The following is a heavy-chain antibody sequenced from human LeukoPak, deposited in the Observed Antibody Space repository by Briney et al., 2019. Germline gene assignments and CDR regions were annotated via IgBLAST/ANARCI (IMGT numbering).Heavy chain of an antibody. CDR3: ARHNYYGSGSYYTAHFDY. J-gene: IGHJ4*02. V-gene: IGHV4-34*01. D-gene: IGHD3-10*01. Sequence: PSETLSLTCAVYGGSFSGYYWSWIRQPPGKGLEWIGEINHSGSTNYNPSLKSRVTISVDTSKNQFSLKLSSVTAADTAVYYCARHNYYGSGSYYTAHFDYWGQGTLVTVSS. CDR2: INHSGST. CDR1: GGSFSGYY.